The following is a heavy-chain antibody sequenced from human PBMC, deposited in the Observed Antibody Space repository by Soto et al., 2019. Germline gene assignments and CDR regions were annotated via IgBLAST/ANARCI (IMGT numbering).Heavy chain of an antibody. CDR3: VRTTTSGSLDP. V-gene: IGHV6-1*01. J-gene: IGHJ5*02. D-gene: IGHD2-15*01. Sequence: PSQTLSLTCAISGDSVSSNSAAWNLIRQSPSRGLEWLGRTYYRSKWYSDYAVSVKSGITINPDTSKNKFSLQLNSVPPEDPAVYDCVRTTTSGSLDPWGQGTLVTVSS. CDR1: GDSVSSNSAA. CDR2: TYYRSKWYS.